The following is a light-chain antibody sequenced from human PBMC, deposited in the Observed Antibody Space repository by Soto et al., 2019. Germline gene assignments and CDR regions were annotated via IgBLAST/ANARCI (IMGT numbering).Light chain of an antibody. V-gene: IGKV1-5*03. CDR2: KAS. CDR1: QSISSW. CDR3: QLYNGYWT. Sequence: DIQMTQSPSTLSASVGDRVTITCRASQSISSWLAWYRQKPGKAPKLLIYKASSLESGVPSRFSGRRSGTEFTLTISSLQPDDFATYYCQLYNGYWTVGHWTKGESK. J-gene: IGKJ1*01.